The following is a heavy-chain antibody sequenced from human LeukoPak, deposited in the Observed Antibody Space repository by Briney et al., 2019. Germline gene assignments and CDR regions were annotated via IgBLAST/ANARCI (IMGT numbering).Heavy chain of an antibody. Sequence: GGSLRLSCAASGFTFSSYAMSWVRQAPGKGLEWVSAISGSGGSTYYADSVKGRFTISRDNSKNTLYLQMNSLRAEDTAVYYCAKDRAAAGTGVRDYYYYYGMDVRGQGTTVTVSS. CDR3: AKDRAAAGTGVRDYYYYYGMDV. CDR2: ISGSGGST. CDR1: GFTFSSYA. D-gene: IGHD6-13*01. J-gene: IGHJ6*02. V-gene: IGHV3-23*01.